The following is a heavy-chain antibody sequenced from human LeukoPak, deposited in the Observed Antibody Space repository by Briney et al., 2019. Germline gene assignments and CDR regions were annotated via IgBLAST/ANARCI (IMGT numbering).Heavy chain of an antibody. CDR2: MNPNSGNT. J-gene: IGHJ3*02. CDR3: ARAPRRLGELMFYAFDI. Sequence: ASVKVSCKASGYTFTSYDINWVRQATGQGLEWMGWMNPNSGNTGYAQKFQGRVTMTRNTSISTAYMELSSLRSEDTAVYYCARAPRRLGELMFYAFDIWGQGTMVTVSS. CDR1: GYTFTSYD. V-gene: IGHV1-8*01. D-gene: IGHD3-16*01.